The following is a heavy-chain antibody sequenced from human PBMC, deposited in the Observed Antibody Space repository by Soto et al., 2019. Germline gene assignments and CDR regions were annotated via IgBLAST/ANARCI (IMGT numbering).Heavy chain of an antibody. V-gene: IGHV1-3*01. J-gene: IGHJ4*02. CDR1: GYTFTSYA. CDR3: ARGGREYYDILTGYCDY. CDR2: INAGNGNT. Sequence: GASVKVSCKASGYTFTSYAMHWVRQAPGQRLEWMGWINAGNGNTKYSQKFQGRVTITRDTSASTAYMELSSLRSEDTAVYHCARGGREYYDILTGYCDYWGQGTLVTVSS. D-gene: IGHD3-9*01.